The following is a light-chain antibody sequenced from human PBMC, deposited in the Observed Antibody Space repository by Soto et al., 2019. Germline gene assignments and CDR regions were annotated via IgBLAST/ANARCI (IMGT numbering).Light chain of an antibody. CDR1: SSDVGDYNY. J-gene: IGLJ1*01. CDR2: DVS. Sequence: QSVLTQPASVSGSPGQSITISCTGTSSDVGDYNYVSWYQQHPGKAPKLIIYDVSNRPSGVSDRFSGSKSGNTASLTISGLQAEDEADYHCSSYTSSSTYVFGTGTKLTVL. V-gene: IGLV2-14*01. CDR3: SSYTSSSTYV.